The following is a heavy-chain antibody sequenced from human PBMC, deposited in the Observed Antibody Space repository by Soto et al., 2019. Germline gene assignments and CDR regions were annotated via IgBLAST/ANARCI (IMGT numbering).Heavy chain of an antibody. Sequence: GGSLRLSCATSGFTFTDYWMHWVRQAPGKGLVWVSRINGVGSVRDYADSVKGRFTISRDNAKNSLYLQMNSLRAEDTAFYYCAKDSVRKVTTLNWFDPWGQGTLVAVS. CDR1: GFTFTDYW. CDR2: INGVGSVR. V-gene: IGHV3-74*01. CDR3: AKDSVRKVTTLNWFDP. J-gene: IGHJ5*02. D-gene: IGHD4-17*01.